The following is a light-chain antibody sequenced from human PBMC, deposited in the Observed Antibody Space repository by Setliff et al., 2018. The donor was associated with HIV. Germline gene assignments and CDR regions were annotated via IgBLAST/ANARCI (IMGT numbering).Light chain of an antibody. J-gene: IGLJ1*01. V-gene: IGLV1-40*01. CDR2: GNS. Sequence: QSALTQPPSVSGAPGQRVTISCTGSSSNIGPGYDVHWYQQVPGTAPKLLIYGNSNRPSGVPERFSASKSGTSASLTITGLQAEDEGDYYCQSYDSTLSGFYVFGTGTKVNVL. CDR3: QSYDSTLSGFYV. CDR1: SSNIGPGYD.